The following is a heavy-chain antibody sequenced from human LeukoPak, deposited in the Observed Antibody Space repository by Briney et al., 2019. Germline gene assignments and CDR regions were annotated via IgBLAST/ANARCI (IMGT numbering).Heavy chain of an antibody. CDR3: ARVGASGLGY. Sequence: SETLSLTCAVYGGSFSGYYWSWIRQPPGKGLEWIGEINHSGSTNYNPSLESRVTISVDTSKNQFSLKLSSVTAADTAVYYCARVGASGLGYWGQGTLVTVSS. V-gene: IGHV4-34*01. CDR1: GGSFSGYY. J-gene: IGHJ4*02. CDR2: INHSGST. D-gene: IGHD3/OR15-3a*01.